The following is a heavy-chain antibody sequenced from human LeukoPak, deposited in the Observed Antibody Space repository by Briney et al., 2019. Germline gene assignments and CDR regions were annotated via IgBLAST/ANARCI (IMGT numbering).Heavy chain of an antibody. CDR3: AREYYYESSDYYVVLSGAFDI. CDR1: GYTFTGYY. CDR2: INPNSDVI. Sequence: ASVKVSRKASGYTFTGYYMHWVRQAPGQGLEWMGWINPNSDVINYAQKFQGRVTMTRDTSISTAYMELSSLRSDDTAVYYCAREYYYESSDYYVVLSGAFDIWGQGTMVTVSS. V-gene: IGHV1-2*02. D-gene: IGHD3-22*01. J-gene: IGHJ3*02.